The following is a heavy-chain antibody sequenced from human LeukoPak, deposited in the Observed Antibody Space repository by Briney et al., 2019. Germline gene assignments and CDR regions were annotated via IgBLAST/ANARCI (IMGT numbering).Heavy chain of an antibody. CDR3: AMRLNDYGDYTFQH. V-gene: IGHV3-23*01. CDR2: ISGSGGST. Sequence: GGSLRLSCAAAGFTFSSYAMSWVRQAPGKGLEWVSAISGSGGSTYYADSVKGRFTISRDNSKNTLYLQMNSLRAEDTAIYFCAMRLNDYGDYTFQHWGQGTLVTVSS. CDR1: GFTFSSYA. D-gene: IGHD4-17*01. J-gene: IGHJ1*01.